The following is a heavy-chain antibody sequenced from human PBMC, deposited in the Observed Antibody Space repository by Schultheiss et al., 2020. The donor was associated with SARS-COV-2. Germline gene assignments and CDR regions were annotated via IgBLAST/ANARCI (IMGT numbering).Heavy chain of an antibody. CDR3: ARGGDFFDY. D-gene: IGHD3-3*01. Sequence: GSLRLSCAVYGGSFSGYYWSWIRQPPGKGLEWIGEINHSGSTNYNPSLKSRVTISVDTSKNQFSLKLSSVTAADTAVYYCARGGDFFDYWGQGTLVTVSS. CDR1: GGSFSGYY. V-gene: IGHV4-34*01. CDR2: INHSGST. J-gene: IGHJ4*02.